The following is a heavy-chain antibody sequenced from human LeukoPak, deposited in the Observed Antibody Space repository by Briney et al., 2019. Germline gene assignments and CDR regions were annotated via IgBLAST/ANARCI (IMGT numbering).Heavy chain of an antibody. CDR1: GYTFTGYY. CDR3: ARSPNWNYVLDY. V-gene: IGHV1-2*02. Sequence: ASVKVSCTASGYTFTGYYMHWVRQAPGQGLEWMGWINPNSGGTNYAQKFQGRVTMTRDTSISTAYMERSRLRSDDTAVYYCARSPNWNYVLDYWGQGTLVTVSS. CDR2: INPNSGGT. D-gene: IGHD1-7*01. J-gene: IGHJ4*02.